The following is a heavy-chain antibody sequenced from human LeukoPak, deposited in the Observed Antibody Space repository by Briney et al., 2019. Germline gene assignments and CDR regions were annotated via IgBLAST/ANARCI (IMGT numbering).Heavy chain of an antibody. D-gene: IGHD5-24*01. CDR2: LNPNTGHA. CDR3: AKDRDGADRTIL. J-gene: IGHJ4*02. CDR1: AYDFTGYH. Sequence: GASVKVSCKVVAYDFTGYHIHWVRLAPGQGPEWMGRLNPNTGHAVYAFKFQGRATITRDTSSSTAYMEVTRLTSDDTALYYCAKDRDGADRTILWGQGTLVTVSS. V-gene: IGHV1-2*06.